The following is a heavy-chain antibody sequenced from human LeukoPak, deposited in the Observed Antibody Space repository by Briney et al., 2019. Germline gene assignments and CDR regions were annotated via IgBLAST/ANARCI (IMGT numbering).Heavy chain of an antibody. V-gene: IGHV4-34*01. CDR1: GGSFSGYY. J-gene: IGHJ4*02. CDR2: INESGST. D-gene: IGHD5-12*01. Sequence: SETLSLTCAVYGGSFSGYYWSWIRQPPGKGLEWIGEINESGSTNYNPSLKSRVTISGNTSKNEFSLRLSSVTAADTAVYYCASRSGGFSGYNSDYWGQGTLVTVSS. CDR3: ASRSGGFSGYNSDY.